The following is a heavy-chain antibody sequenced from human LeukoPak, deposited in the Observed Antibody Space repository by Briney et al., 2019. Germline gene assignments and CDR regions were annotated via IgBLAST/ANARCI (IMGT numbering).Heavy chain of an antibody. V-gene: IGHV3-23*01. CDR1: GFTFRSFA. CDR2: INDNGAGT. D-gene: IGHD6-19*01. Sequence: GGSLGLSCAASGFTFRSFAMSWVRQAPGKGLKWVATINDNGAGTYYADSVNGRFTVSRDNSKNTLYLQMNSLRAEDTAVYYCARAGSGWYSGYFDYWGQGTLVTVSS. J-gene: IGHJ4*02. CDR3: ARAGSGWYSGYFDY.